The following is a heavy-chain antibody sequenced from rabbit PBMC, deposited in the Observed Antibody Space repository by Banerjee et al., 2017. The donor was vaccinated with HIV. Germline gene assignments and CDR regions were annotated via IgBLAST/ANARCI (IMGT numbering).Heavy chain of an antibody. J-gene: IGHJ4*01. V-gene: IGHV1S40*01. CDR1: GFSFSSSYW. Sequence: QSLEESGGDLVKPGASLTLTCTASGFSFSSSYWICWVRQAPGKGLEWIACIYAGSGYTNYASWAKGRFTITRSTSLNTVTLQLNSLTAADTATYFCARDFTYDDYGGGTGYAFNLWGPGTLVTVS. CDR3: ARDFTYDDYGGGTGYAFNL. CDR2: IYAGSGYT. D-gene: IGHD2-1*01.